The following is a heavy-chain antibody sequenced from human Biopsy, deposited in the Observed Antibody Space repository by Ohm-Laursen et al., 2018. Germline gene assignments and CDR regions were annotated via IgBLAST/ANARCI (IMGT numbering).Heavy chain of an antibody. Sequence: LSLTCAVYGGSFSGYYWTWIRQPPGKGLEWIGEINHRGSASYNPSLKSRITVLVDTSKNQFSLKLRSVSAADTAVYFCARALDYYDPYYYYAMDVWGQGTSVTVSS. CDR1: GGSFSGYY. CDR2: INHRGSA. CDR3: ARALDYYDPYYYYAMDV. D-gene: IGHD3-16*01. V-gene: IGHV4-34*01. J-gene: IGHJ6*02.